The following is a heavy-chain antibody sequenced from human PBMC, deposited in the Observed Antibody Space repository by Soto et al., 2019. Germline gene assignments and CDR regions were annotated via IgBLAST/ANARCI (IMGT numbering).Heavy chain of an antibody. J-gene: IGHJ5*02. V-gene: IGHV3-23*01. CDR1: GFTFSSYA. CDR3: AKDNSSSWDNWFDP. Sequence: VGSLRLSCAASGFTFSSYAMSWVRQAPGKGLEWVSAISGSGGSTYYADSVKGRFTISRDNSKNTLYLQMNSLRAEDTAVYYCAKDNSSSWDNWFDPWGQGTLVTVSS. CDR2: ISGSGGST. D-gene: IGHD6-13*01.